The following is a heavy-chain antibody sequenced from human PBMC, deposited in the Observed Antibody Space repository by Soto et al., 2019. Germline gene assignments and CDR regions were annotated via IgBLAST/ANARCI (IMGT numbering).Heavy chain of an antibody. CDR2: ISSSSSYI. V-gene: IGHV3-21*01. Sequence: EVQLVESGGGLVKPGGSLRLSCAASGFTFSSYSMNWVRQAPGKGLEWVSSISSSSSYIYYADSVKGRFTISRDNDKNSLYLQMNSLRAEDTAVYYCARHCSGSSCYSEEFQHWGQGTLVTVSS. CDR1: GFTFSSYS. J-gene: IGHJ1*01. CDR3: ARHCSGSSCYSEEFQH. D-gene: IGHD2-15*01.